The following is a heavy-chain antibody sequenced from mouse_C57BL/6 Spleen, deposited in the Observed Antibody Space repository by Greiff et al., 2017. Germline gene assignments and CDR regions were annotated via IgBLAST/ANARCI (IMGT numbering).Heavy chain of an antibody. CDR2: IRSKSNNYAT. CDR1: GFSFNTYA. J-gene: IGHJ4*01. CDR3: VRQGDVRAMDY. D-gene: IGHD3-3*01. Sequence: EVQVVESGGGLVQPKGSLKLSCAASGFSFNTYAMNWVRQAPGKGLEWVARIRSKSNNYATYYADSVKDRFTISRDDSESMLYLQMNNLKTEDTAMYYCVRQGDVRAMDYWGQGTSVTVSS. V-gene: IGHV10-1*01.